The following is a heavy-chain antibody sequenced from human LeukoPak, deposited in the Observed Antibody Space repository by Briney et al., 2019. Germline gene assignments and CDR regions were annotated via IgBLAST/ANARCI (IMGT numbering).Heavy chain of an antibody. J-gene: IGHJ4*02. CDR2: MNPNSGNT. D-gene: IGHD2-15*01. Sequence: ASVKVSCKASGYTFTTYDINWVRQATGQGLEWMGWMNPNSGNTGYAHKSQGRVTMTRNTAINTAYMELSSLRSEDTAVYYCARVAGPIDYWGQGTLVTVSS. CDR3: ARVAGPIDY. CDR1: GYTFTTYD. V-gene: IGHV1-8*01.